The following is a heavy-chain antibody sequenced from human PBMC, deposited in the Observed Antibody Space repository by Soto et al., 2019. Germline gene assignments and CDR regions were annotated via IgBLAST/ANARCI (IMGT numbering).Heavy chain of an antibody. CDR1: GFTFSNYG. CDR2: ISYDGNNK. J-gene: IGHJ6*02. V-gene: IGHV3-30*18. Sequence: GGSLRLSCAASGFTFSNYGMHWVRQAPGKGLEWVAVISYDGNNKYYADSVKGRFTISRDTSKNTLFLQMKSLRADDTAVYYCAKDRTAYYYYDMDVWGQGTTVTVSS. CDR3: AKDRTAYYYYDMDV.